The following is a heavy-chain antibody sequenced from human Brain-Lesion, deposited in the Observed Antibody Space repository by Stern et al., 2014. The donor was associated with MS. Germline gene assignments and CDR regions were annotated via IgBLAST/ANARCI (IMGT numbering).Heavy chain of an antibody. CDR2: ISTSGST. D-gene: IGHD3-22*01. CDR1: GASISSGTYF. Sequence: QVQLQESGPGLVKPSQTLSLTCTVSGASISSGTYFWTWIRQPAGKGLEWIGRISTSGSTTSNPSLKSRVTISLDPSKKEFSLKLSSVTAADTAVYYCARAYYYDTSGDSDAFNIWGQGTQVTVSS. CDR3: ARAYYYDTSGDSDAFNI. V-gene: IGHV4-61*02. J-gene: IGHJ3*02.